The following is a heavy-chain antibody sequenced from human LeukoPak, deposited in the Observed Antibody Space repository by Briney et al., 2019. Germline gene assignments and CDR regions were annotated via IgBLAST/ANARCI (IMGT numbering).Heavy chain of an antibody. J-gene: IGHJ3*02. Sequence: PGRSLRLFCAASGFTLRNYSIHWVRQAPGKGLEWVAVISYDGNDKYHADSVKGRFTISRDNSRDTVYLQMNSLRPEDTAVYYCARDQYYDSSGSDAFDIWGQGTMVTVSS. V-gene: IGHV3-30*14. CDR3: ARDQYYDSSGSDAFDI. CDR1: GFTLRNYS. D-gene: IGHD3-22*01. CDR2: ISYDGNDK.